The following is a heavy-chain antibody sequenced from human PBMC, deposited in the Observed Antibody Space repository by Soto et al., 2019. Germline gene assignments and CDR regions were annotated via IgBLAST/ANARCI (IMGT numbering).Heavy chain of an antibody. CDR2: THHSGST. Sequence: PSETLSLTCAVYGGSLSGNYWGWIRQPPEKGLEWIGETHHSGSTAYNPSLKSRVTISVDTSRNQFSLKLNSVTAADTAVYYCARTTAAIHLNYWSQGTLVTVSS. V-gene: IGHV4-34*01. CDR1: GGSLSGNY. J-gene: IGHJ4*02. D-gene: IGHD2-21*02. CDR3: ARTTAAIHLNY.